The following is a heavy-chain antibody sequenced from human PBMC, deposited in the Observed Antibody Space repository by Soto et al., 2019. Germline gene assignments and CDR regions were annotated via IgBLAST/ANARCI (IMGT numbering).Heavy chain of an antibody. J-gene: IGHJ4*02. Sequence: PSETLSLTCTVSGGSISSYYWSWIRQPPGKGLEWIGYIYYSGSTNYNPSLKSRVTISVXXXKXXXXLKLXSXTAADTAVYYCARLTRHSYDSSGCFDYWGQGTLVTVSS. CDR3: ARLTRHSYDSSGCFDY. CDR1: GGSISSYY. CDR2: IYYSGST. V-gene: IGHV4-59*01. D-gene: IGHD3-22*01.